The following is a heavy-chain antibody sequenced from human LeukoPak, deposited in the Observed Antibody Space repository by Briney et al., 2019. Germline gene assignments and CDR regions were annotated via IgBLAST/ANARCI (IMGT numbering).Heavy chain of an antibody. CDR2: IYYSGST. CDR3: ARCYYGSGNYWPFAGPTPAKYWLDY. J-gene: IGHJ4*02. Sequence: PSETLSLTCTVSGGSISSSSYYWGWIRQPPGKGLEWIGSIYYSGSTYYNPSLKSRVTISVDTSKNQFSLKLSSVTAADTAVYYCARCYYGSGNYWPFAGPTPAKYWLDYWGQGTLVTASS. CDR1: GGSISSSSYY. D-gene: IGHD3-10*01. V-gene: IGHV4-39*01.